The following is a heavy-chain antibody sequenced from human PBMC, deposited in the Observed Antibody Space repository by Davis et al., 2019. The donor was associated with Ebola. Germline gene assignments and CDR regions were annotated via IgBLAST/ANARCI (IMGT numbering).Heavy chain of an antibody. D-gene: IGHD3-3*01. J-gene: IGHJ6*02. CDR1: GGTFSSYA. V-gene: IGHV1-69*13. CDR3: ARSPCDFWSGYPRPVDGMDV. Sequence: SVKVSCKASGGTFSSYAISWLRQPPAQGLQWMGGIIPIFGTANYAQKFQGRVTITADESTSTAYMELSSLRSEDTAVYYCARSPCDFWSGYPRPVDGMDVWGQGTTVTVSS. CDR2: IIPIFGTA.